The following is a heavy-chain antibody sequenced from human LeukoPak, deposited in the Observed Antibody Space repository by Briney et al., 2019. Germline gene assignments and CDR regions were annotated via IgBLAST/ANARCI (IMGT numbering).Heavy chain of an antibody. V-gene: IGHV3-9*01. D-gene: IGHD3-22*01. CDR1: GFTFDDYA. CDR3: AKLNYYDSRTSGYFDY. J-gene: IGHJ4*02. Sequence: PGRSLRLSCAASGFTFDDYAMHWVRQAPGKGLEWVSGISWNRGSIGYADSVKGRFTISRDNAKNSLYLQMNSLRAEDTALYYCAKLNYYDSRTSGYFDYWGQGTLVTVSS. CDR2: ISWNRGSI.